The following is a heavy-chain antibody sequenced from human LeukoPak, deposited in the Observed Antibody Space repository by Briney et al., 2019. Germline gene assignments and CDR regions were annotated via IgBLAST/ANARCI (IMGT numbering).Heavy chain of an antibody. J-gene: IGHJ4*02. V-gene: IGHV4-39*07. D-gene: IGHD2-15*01. CDR3: AGSDLTQDYWDY. Sequence: SETLSLTCTVSGGSISSSSYYWGWIRQPPGKGLEWIGRIYSSGYTYYNPSLKSRATISVDTSKNQFSLKLTSVTAADTAVYYCAGSDLTQDYWDYWGQGTLVTVSS. CDR1: GGSISSSSYY. CDR2: IYSSGYT.